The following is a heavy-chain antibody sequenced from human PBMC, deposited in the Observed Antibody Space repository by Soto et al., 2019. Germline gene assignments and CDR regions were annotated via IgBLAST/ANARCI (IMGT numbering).Heavy chain of an antibody. Sequence: SVKVSCKASGGTFSSYAISWVRQAPGQGLEWMGGIIPIFGTTNYAQKFQGRVTITADESTSTAYMELSRLRSDDTAVYYCARGRLEQRAFDIWGQGTMVTVSS. J-gene: IGHJ3*02. CDR2: IIPIFGTT. V-gene: IGHV1-69*13. CDR3: ARGRLEQRAFDI. D-gene: IGHD1-1*01. CDR1: GGTFSSYA.